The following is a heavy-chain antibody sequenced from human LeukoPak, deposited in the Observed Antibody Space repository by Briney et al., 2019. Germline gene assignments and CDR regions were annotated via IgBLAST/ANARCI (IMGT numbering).Heavy chain of an antibody. Sequence: SETLSLTCAVYGGSFSGYYWSWIRQPPGKGLEWIGEINHSGSTNYNPSLKSRVTISVDTSKNQFSLKLSSVTAADTAVYYCARGRRVHFHYDSSGYYHGTRKNNWFDPWGQGTLVTVSS. CDR2: INHSGST. J-gene: IGHJ5*02. CDR1: GGSFSGYY. V-gene: IGHV4-34*01. CDR3: ARGRRVHFHYDSSGYYHGTRKNNWFDP. D-gene: IGHD3-22*01.